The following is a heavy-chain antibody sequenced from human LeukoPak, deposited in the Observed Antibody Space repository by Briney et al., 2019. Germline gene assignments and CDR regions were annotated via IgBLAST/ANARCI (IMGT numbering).Heavy chain of an antibody. D-gene: IGHD3-10*02. Sequence: GGSLRLSRAASGFTFSSYAMSWVRQAPGKGLEWVSAISGSGGSTYYADSVKGRFTISRDNSKNTLYLQMNSLRAEDTAVYYCANVRGSPNYYYYGMDVWGQGTTVTVSS. CDR1: GFTFSSYA. J-gene: IGHJ6*02. V-gene: IGHV3-23*01. CDR3: ANVRGSPNYYYYGMDV. CDR2: ISGSGGST.